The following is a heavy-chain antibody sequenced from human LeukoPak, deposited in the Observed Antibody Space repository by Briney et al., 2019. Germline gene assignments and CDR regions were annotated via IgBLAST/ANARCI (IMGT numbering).Heavy chain of an antibody. V-gene: IGHV4-61*02. J-gene: IGHJ4*02. CDR3: ARVNRYYDILTGYREAYFDY. Sequence: SETLSLTCTVSGGSISSGSYYWSWVRQPAGKGLEWIGRIYTSGSTNYNPSLKSRVTISVDRSKNQFSLKLSSVTAADTAVYYCARVNRYYDILTGYREAYFDYWGQGTLVTVSS. CDR1: GGSISSGSYY. CDR2: IYTSGST. D-gene: IGHD3-9*01.